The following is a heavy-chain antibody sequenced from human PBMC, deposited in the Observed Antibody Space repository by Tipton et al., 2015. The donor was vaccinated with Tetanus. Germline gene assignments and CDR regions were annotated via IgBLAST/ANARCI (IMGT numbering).Heavy chain of an antibody. Sequence: SLRLSCTASGFTFGDYAMSWVRQAPGKGLEWVGFIRSKAYGGTTEYAASVKGRFTISRDDSKSIAYLQMNSLKTEDTAVYYCAKDRPLYPGLLDVWGQGTTVTVSS. CDR2: IRSKAYGGTT. V-gene: IGHV3-49*04. CDR1: GFTFGDYA. J-gene: IGHJ6*02. CDR3: AKDRPLYPGLLDV.